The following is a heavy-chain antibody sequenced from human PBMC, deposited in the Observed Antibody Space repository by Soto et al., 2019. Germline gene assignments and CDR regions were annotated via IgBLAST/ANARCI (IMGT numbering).Heavy chain of an antibody. CDR2: INHSGST. CDR3: ARGGLKGGGDFPFDY. J-gene: IGHJ4*02. Sequence: QVQLQQWGAGLLKPSETLSLTCAVYGGSFSGYYWSWIRQPPGKGLEWIGEINHSGSTNYNPSLKSRVTISVDPSKNQFSLKLSSVTAAATAVYYCARGGLKGGGDFPFDYWGQGTLVTVSS. CDR1: GGSFSGYY. D-gene: IGHD2-21*02. V-gene: IGHV4-34*01.